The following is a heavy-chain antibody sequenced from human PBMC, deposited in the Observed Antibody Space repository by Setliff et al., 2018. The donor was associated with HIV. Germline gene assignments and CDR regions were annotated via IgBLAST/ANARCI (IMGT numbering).Heavy chain of an antibody. CDR2: IHYSGTT. Sequence: KSSETLSLTCTVSGGPINSGAYFWNWIRQHPGKGLEWIGYIHYSGTTYYKPSLKSRVTMSLDTSKNQFSLRMTSVTAADTAVYYCTADLPDSAPYCFDYWGQGALVTSPQ. J-gene: IGHJ4*02. D-gene: IGHD2-15*01. CDR1: GGPINSGAYF. CDR3: TADLPDSAPYCFDY. V-gene: IGHV4-31*03.